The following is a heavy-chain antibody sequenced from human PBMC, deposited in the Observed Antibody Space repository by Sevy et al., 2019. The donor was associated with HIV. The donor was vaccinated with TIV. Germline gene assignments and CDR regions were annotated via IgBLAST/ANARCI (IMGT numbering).Heavy chain of an antibody. CDR2: IRSKAYGGTT. V-gene: IGHV3-49*03. CDR3: TRVNEDYDSSGYYYLGVWFDP. Sequence: GGSLRLSCTASGFTFGDYAMSWFRQAPGKGLEWVGFIRSKAYGGTTEYAASVKGRFTISRDDSKSIAYLQRNSLKTEETAVYYCTRVNEDYDSSGYYYLGVWFDPWGQGTLVTVSS. CDR1: GFTFGDYA. J-gene: IGHJ5*02. D-gene: IGHD3-22*01.